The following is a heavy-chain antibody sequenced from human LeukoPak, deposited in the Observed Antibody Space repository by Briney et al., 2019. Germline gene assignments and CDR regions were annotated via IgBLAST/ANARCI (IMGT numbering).Heavy chain of an antibody. CDR2: ISESGGAT. Sequence: GGSLRLSCAASGFTFSNSAMSWVRQSPGRGLEWLAAISESGGATYYANSVRGRFTIPRDNSKNTLHLQMNSLRAEDTAVYHCARQLGYCSDGSCYFDFWGQGTLVTVSS. D-gene: IGHD2-15*01. CDR1: GFTFSNSA. CDR3: ARQLGYCSDGSCYFDF. J-gene: IGHJ4*02. V-gene: IGHV3-23*01.